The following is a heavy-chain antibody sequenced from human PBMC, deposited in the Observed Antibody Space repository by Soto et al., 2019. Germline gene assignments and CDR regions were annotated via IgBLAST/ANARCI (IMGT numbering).Heavy chain of an antibody. V-gene: IGHV4-34*01. Sequence: PSETLSLTCAVYGGSFSGYYWSWIRQPPGKGLEWIGEINHSGSTNYNPSLKSRVTISVDTSKNQFSLKLSSVTAADTAVYYCGCRTGGNVNYYYYGMDVWGQGTTVTVSS. CDR1: GGSFSGYY. CDR2: INHSGST. J-gene: IGHJ6*02. D-gene: IGHD2-8*02. CDR3: GCRTGGNVNYYYYGMDV.